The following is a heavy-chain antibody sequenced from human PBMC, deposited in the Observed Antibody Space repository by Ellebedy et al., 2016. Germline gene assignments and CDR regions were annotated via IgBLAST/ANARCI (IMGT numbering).Heavy chain of an antibody. Sequence: SQTLSLTCAVYGGSFSNYYWSWIRQPPGKGLEWIGEISHSGSTNYNPSLKSRVTISVDTSKNQFSLKLSSVTAADTAVYYCARESARGDSSGYWGFNWFDPWGQGTLVTVSS. CDR3: ARESARGDSSGYWGFNWFDP. D-gene: IGHD3-22*01. V-gene: IGHV4-34*01. CDR2: ISHSGST. CDR1: GGSFSNYY. J-gene: IGHJ5*02.